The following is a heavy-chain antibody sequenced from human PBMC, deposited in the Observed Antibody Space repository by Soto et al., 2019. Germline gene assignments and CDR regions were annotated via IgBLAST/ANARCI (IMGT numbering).Heavy chain of an antibody. CDR2: IYYSGST. CDR3: GRDLLGSSSFTDYYYYYGMDV. CDR1: GGSISSYY. J-gene: IGHJ6*02. V-gene: IGHV4-59*01. D-gene: IGHD6-6*01. Sequence: PSETLSLTCTVSGGSISSYYLSWIRQPPGKGLEWIGYIYYSGSTNYNPSLKSRVTISVDTSKNQFSLKLSSVTAADTAVYYCGRDLLGSSSFTDYYYYYGMDVWAKGPRSPSP.